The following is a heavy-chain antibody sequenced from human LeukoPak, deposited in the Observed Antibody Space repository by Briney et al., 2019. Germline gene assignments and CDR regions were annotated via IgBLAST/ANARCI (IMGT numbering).Heavy chain of an antibody. Sequence: GGSLRLSCAASRLIVSSNYMAWVRQAPGKGLEWVSVIYSGGNTYYADSVKGRFTISRDNSKNTLYLQMNSLRAEDTAVYYCARDRGWFDPWGLGTLITVSS. V-gene: IGHV3-66*01. CDR2: IYSGGNT. CDR1: RLIVSSNY. J-gene: IGHJ5*02. CDR3: ARDRGWFDP.